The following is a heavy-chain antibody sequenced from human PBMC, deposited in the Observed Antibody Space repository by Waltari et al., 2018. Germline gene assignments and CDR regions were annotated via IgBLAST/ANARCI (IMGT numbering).Heavy chain of an antibody. CDR3: ARVADTMVQGVTPWGAFDI. CDR1: EGTVSSYA. CDR2: IIPILGIA. D-gene: IGHD3-10*01. Sequence: QVQLLQSGAEVKKPGSSVQGSCKASEGTVSSYATRCVRQATAQRLEWMGGIIPILGIANYAQKFQGRVTITADESTSTAYMELSSLRSEDTAVYYCARVADTMVQGVTPWGAFDIWGQGTMVTVSS. J-gene: IGHJ3*02. V-gene: IGHV1-69*04.